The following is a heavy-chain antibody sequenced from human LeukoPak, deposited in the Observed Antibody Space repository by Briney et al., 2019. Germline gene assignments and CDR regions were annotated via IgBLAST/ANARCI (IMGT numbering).Heavy chain of an antibody. Sequence: SETLSLTCTVSGASITTYYWSWIRQPPGRRLEWIAYMYYSGSPNYNPSLKSRVTMSVDTSKNQFSLRLSSVTAADTAMYYCARDRGADTASTDWGQGTLVTVSS. CDR3: ARDRGADTASTD. V-gene: IGHV4-59*12. J-gene: IGHJ4*02. CDR2: MYYSGSP. CDR1: GASITTYY. D-gene: IGHD5-18*01.